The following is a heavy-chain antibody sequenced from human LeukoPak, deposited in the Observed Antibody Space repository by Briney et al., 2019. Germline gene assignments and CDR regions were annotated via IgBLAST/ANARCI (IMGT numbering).Heavy chain of an antibody. CDR1: GGSISSYY. CDR3: ARELGGVPGGRMAFDI. V-gene: IGHV4-4*07. Sequence: PSETLSLTCTVSGGSISSYYWSWIRQPAGKGLEWIGRIYTSGSTNYNPSLKSRVTMSVDTSKNQFSLKLSSVTAADTAVYYCARELGGVPGGRMAFDIWGQGTMVTVSS. CDR2: IYTSGST. D-gene: IGHD2-15*01. J-gene: IGHJ3*02.